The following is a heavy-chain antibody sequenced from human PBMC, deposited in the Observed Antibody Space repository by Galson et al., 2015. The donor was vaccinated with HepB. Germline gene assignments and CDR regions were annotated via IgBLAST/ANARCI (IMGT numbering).Heavy chain of an antibody. CDR2: ISGSGGST. D-gene: IGHD2-15*01. CDR3: AKDPGYCSGGSCYGGAFDI. J-gene: IGHJ3*02. Sequence: SLRLSCAASGFTFSSYAMSWVRQAPGKGLEWVSAISGSGGSTYYADSVKGRFTISRDNSKNTLYLQMNSLRAEDTAVYYCAKDPGYCSGGSCYGGAFDIWGQGTMVTVSS. CDR1: GFTFSSYA. V-gene: IGHV3-23*01.